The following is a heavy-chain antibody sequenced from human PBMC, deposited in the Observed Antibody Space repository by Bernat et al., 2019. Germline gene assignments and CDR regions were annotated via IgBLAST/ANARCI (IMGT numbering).Heavy chain of an antibody. CDR2: ISYDGSNK. CDR1: GFTFSSYA. Sequence: QVQLVESGGGVVQPGRSLRLSCAASGFTFSSYAMHWVRQAPGKGLEWVAVISYDGSNKYYADSVKGRFTISRDNSKNTLYLQMNSLRAEDTAVYYLERVRDPNTYYDFWSNYGYWGQGTLVTVSS. CDR3: ERVRDPNTYYDFWSNYGY. J-gene: IGHJ4*02. V-gene: IGHV3-30*01. D-gene: IGHD3-3*01.